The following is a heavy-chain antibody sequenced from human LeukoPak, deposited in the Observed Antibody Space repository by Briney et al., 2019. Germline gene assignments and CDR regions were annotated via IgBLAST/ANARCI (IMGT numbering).Heavy chain of an antibody. D-gene: IGHD6-13*01. CDR2: ISWDSDSI. CDR1: GFIFDDYA. CDR3: ARAAYSSTWYSRYFDL. Sequence: PGGSLRLSCAASGFIFDDYAMHWVRQAPGKGLEWVSGISWDSDSIDYADSVKGRFTISRENAKNSLYLQMNSLRAGDTAVYYCARAAYSSTWYSRYFDLWGRGTLVTVSS. J-gene: IGHJ2*01. V-gene: IGHV3-9*01.